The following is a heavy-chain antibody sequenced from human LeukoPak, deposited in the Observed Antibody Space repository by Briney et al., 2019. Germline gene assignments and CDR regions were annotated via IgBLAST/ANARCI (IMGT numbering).Heavy chain of an antibody. D-gene: IGHD2-15*01. Sequence: SETLSLTCTVSGYSISSGYNWGWIRQPPGKGLEWIGSIYHSGSTNYNPSLKSRVTISVDKSKNQFSLKLSSVTAAGTAVYYCARDNCSGGSCYVKGGYYYYMDVWGKGTTVTVSS. CDR2: IYHSGST. J-gene: IGHJ6*03. CDR3: ARDNCSGGSCYVKGGYYYYMDV. CDR1: GYSISSGYN. V-gene: IGHV4-38-2*02.